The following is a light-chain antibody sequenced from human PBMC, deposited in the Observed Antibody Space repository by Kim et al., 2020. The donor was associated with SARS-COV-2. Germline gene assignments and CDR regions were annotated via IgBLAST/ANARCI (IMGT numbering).Light chain of an antibody. CDR1: SSDVGGYNY. CDR2: DVS. Sequence: PGPSVTISVTGTSSDVGGYNYVSWYQQHPGKAPKLMIYDVSKRPSGVPDRFSGSKSGNTASLTVSGLQAEDEADYYCCSYAGSPYVFGTGTKVTVL. J-gene: IGLJ1*01. CDR3: CSYAGSPYV. V-gene: IGLV2-11*01.